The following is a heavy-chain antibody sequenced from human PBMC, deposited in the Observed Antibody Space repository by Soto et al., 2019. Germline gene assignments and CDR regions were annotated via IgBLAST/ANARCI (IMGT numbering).Heavy chain of an antibody. CDR3: VSLRRASGSKHFDY. CDR1: GGSISSSSYY. Sequence: QLQLQESGPGLVKPSETLSLTCTVSGGSISSSSYYWVWIRQPPGQGLEWIGSIYYSGSTYYNPSLKSRVTISVDTSNNQFSLRLSSVTAADTALYYCVSLRRASGSKHFDYWGQGTLVTVSS. CDR2: IYYSGST. V-gene: IGHV4-39*01. D-gene: IGHD3-10*01. J-gene: IGHJ4*02.